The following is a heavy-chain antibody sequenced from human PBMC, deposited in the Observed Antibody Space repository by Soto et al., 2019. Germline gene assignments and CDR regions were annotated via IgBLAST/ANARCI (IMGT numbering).Heavy chain of an antibody. CDR3: ARHVSGSHYCFYGMDV. V-gene: IGHV5-51*01. CDR1: GYSFTNYW. D-gene: IGHD3-3*01. CDR2: IYPGDSDT. Sequence: GESLKISCKGSGYSFTNYWIGWVRQMPGKGLEWMGIIYPGDSDTRYSPSLQGQVTISADKSISTAYLQWSSLKASDSAIYYCARHVSGSHYCFYGMDVWGQGTTVTVSS. J-gene: IGHJ6*02.